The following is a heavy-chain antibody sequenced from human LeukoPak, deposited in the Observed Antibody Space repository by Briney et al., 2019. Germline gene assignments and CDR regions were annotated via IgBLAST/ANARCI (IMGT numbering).Heavy chain of an antibody. CDR2: IYTSGST. D-gene: IGHD1-7*01. CDR3: ARGKRSYNWNYVGYFDY. V-gene: IGHV4-61*02. J-gene: IGHJ4*02. Sequence: PSETLSLTCTVSGGSISSGSYYWSWIRQPAGKGLEWIGRIYTSGSTNYNPSLKSRVTISVDTSKNQFSLKLSSVTAADTAVYYCARGKRSYNWNYVGYFDYWGQGTLVTVSS. CDR1: GGSISSGSYY.